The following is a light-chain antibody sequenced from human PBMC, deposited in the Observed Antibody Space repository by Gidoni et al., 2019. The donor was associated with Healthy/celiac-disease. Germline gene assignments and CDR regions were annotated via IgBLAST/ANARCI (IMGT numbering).Light chain of an antibody. J-gene: IGKJ2*01. CDR2: DAS. CDR3: QQRSNWPHT. CDR1: QSVSSY. V-gene: IGKV3-11*01. Sequence: IVLTQSPAPLSLSPGERATLSCRASQSVSSYLAWSKQKPGQAPRLLIYDASNRATGIPARCSGSGSGTDFTLTISSLGPEDVAVYYCQQRSNWPHTFGQGSKLEIK.